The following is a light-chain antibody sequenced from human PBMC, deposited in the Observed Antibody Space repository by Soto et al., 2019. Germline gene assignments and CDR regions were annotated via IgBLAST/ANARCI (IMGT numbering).Light chain of an antibody. V-gene: IGKV1-39*01. CDR3: QQSYSTAPFT. CDR2: SAS. CDR1: QSISNY. J-gene: IGKJ5*01. Sequence: DIQLTQSPSSLSASVGDRVTITCRASQSISNYLNWYQQKPGKAPKLLIYSASSLHSGVPSRFSGSGSGTDFSLTISSLQPEDYATYYCQQSYSTAPFTFGPGTRLEIK.